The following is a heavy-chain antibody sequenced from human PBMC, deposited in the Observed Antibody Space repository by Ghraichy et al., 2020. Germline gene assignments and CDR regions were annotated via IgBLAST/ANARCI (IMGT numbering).Heavy chain of an antibody. CDR2: ISSNGGST. CDR3: ARVPLYDFWSDYYDY. Sequence: GGSLRLSCAASGFTFSSYAMHWVRQAPGKGLEYVSAISSNGGSTYYANSVKGRFTISRDNSKNTLYLQMGSLRAEDMAVYYCARVPLYDFWSDYYDYWGQGTLVTVSS. D-gene: IGHD3-3*01. V-gene: IGHV3-64*01. CDR1: GFTFSSYA. J-gene: IGHJ4*02.